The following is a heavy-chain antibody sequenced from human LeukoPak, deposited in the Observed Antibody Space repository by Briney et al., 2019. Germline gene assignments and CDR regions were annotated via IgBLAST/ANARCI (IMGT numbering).Heavy chain of an antibody. J-gene: IGHJ4*02. CDR1: GGSFSGYY. Sequence: SETLSLACDVYGGSFSGYYWSWIRQPPGKGLEWIGEINHSGSTNYNPSLKSRVTIPVDTSKNQFSLKLSSVTAADTAVYYCARDFYDSSGYLLPLDYWGQGTLVTVSS. D-gene: IGHD3-22*01. CDR3: ARDFYDSSGYLLPLDY. CDR2: INHSGST. V-gene: IGHV4-34*01.